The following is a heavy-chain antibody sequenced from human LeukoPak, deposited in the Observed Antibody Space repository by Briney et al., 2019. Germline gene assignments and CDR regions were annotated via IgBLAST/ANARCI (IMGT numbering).Heavy chain of an antibody. CDR1: GGSFSGYY. V-gene: IGHV4-34*01. CDR2: INHSGST. J-gene: IGHJ4*02. Sequence: SETLSLTCAVYGGSFSGYYWSWIRQPPGKGLEWIGEINHSGSTNYNPSLKSRVTISVDTSKNQFSLKLSSVTAADTAVYYCARRGVYSYGLDYWGQGTLVTVSS. D-gene: IGHD5-18*01. CDR3: ARRGVYSYGLDY.